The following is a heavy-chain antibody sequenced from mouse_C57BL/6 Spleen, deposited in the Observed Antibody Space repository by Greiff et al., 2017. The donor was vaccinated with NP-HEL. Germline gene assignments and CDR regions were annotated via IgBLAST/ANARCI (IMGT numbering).Heavy chain of an antibody. CDR2: IHPNSGST. CDR3: ARGIYYDYDVGFDY. J-gene: IGHJ2*01. Sequence: VQLQQPGAELVKPGASVKLSCKASGYTFTSYWMHWVKQRPGQGLEWIGMIHPNSGSTNYNEKFKSKATLTVDKSSSTAYMQLSSLTSEDSAVYYCARGIYYDYDVGFDYWGQGTTLTVSS. CDR1: GYTFTSYW. V-gene: IGHV1-64*01. D-gene: IGHD2-4*01.